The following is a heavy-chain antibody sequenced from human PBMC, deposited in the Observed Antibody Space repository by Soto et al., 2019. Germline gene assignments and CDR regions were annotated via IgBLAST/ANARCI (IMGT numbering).Heavy chain of an antibody. V-gene: IGHV3-7*01. CDR3: AREKRANGYFDY. CDR1: GCTFSNYW. J-gene: IGHJ4*02. D-gene: IGHD6-25*01. Sequence: GGSLRLSCEASGCTFSNYWMSWVRQAPGKGLEWVANIKQDGSEKYFVGSVNGRFTISRDNAKNSLFLQVNSLRAEDTAVYYCAREKRANGYFDYWGQGTLVTVSS. CDR2: IKQDGSEK.